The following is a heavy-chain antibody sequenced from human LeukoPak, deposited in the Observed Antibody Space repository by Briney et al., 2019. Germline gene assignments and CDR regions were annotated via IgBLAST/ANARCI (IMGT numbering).Heavy chain of an antibody. CDR1: GFTFRSYW. D-gene: IGHD5-18*01. Sequence: PGGSLRLSCAASGFTFRSYWMSWVRQAPGKGLEWVANIKEDGSEKYYVDSVKGRFTISRDNAKKSLYLQMNSLRAEDTAVYYCARHLSGVTGYTYGRGIDYWGQGTLVTVSS. J-gene: IGHJ4*02. CDR2: IKEDGSEK. V-gene: IGHV3-7*01. CDR3: ARHLSGVTGYTYGRGIDY.